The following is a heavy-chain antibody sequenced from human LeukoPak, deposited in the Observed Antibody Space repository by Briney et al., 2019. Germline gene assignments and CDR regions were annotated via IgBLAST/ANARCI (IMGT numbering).Heavy chain of an antibody. CDR3: ASFTNSAAFDI. D-gene: IGHD4-23*01. CDR2: INTDGSGT. J-gene: IGHJ3*02. Sequence: GGSLGLSCAASGXTFRSSWVHWVRQAPGKGLVWVSRINTDGSGTIYADSVKGRFTISRDNAKNPLYLQMNSLRVEDTAVYYCASFTNSAAFDIWGQGTMVTVSS. CDR1: GXTFRSSW. V-gene: IGHV3-74*01.